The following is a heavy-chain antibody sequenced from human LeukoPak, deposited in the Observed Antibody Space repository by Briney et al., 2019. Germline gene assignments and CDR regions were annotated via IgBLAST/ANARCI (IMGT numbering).Heavy chain of an antibody. V-gene: IGHV4-39*07. Sequence: SETLSLTCTVSGGSIRSSSYYWGWIRQPPGKGLEWIGSIYYSGSTYYNPSLKSRVTISVDTSKNQFSLKLSSVTAADTAVYYCARGNEDYLRAFDIWGQGTMVTVSS. D-gene: IGHD4-11*01. J-gene: IGHJ3*02. CDR2: IYYSGST. CDR1: GGSIRSSSYY. CDR3: ARGNEDYLRAFDI.